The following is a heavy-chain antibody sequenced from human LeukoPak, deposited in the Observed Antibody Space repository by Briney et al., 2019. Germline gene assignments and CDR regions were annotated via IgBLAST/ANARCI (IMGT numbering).Heavy chain of an antibody. CDR1: GFSFSAYW. D-gene: IGHD2-21*02. V-gene: IGHV3-74*01. Sequence: GGSLRLSCAASGFSFSAYWIHWVRQAPGKGLVWVSRINTDGGSTIYADSVKGRFTISRDNAKNTVYLQMNSLRAEDTAVYYCAREVVLTGTSVFDYWGQGTQVTVSS. CDR2: INTDGGST. CDR3: AREVVLTGTSVFDY. J-gene: IGHJ4*02.